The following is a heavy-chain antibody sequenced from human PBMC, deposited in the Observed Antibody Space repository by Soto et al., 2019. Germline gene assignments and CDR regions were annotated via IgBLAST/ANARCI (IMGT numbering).Heavy chain of an antibody. D-gene: IGHD3-22*01. CDR2: IYYSGST. V-gene: IGHV4-30-4*01. CDR3: ARERVVVRISYFDY. CDR1: GGSISSGDYY. J-gene: IGHJ4*02. Sequence: SETLSLTCTVSGGSISSGDYYWSWIRQPPGKGLEWIGYIYYSGSTYYNPSLKSRVTISVDTSKNQFSLKLSSVTAADTAVYYCARERVVVRISYFDYWGQGTLVTVSS.